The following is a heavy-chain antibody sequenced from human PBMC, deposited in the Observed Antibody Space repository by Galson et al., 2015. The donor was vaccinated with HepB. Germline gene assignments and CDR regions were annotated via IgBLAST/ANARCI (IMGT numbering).Heavy chain of an antibody. J-gene: IGHJ4*02. Sequence: SLRLSCAASGFTFSSHWMSWVRQAPGKGLEWVANIKQDGGERYYVDSVKGRFTISRDNAKNSLYLQMNSLRVEGTAVYYCAHAPNLYYFDNWGQGTLVTASS. CDR3: AHAPNLYYFDN. D-gene: IGHD2-2*01. CDR2: IKQDGGER. V-gene: IGHV3-7*03. CDR1: GFTFSSHW.